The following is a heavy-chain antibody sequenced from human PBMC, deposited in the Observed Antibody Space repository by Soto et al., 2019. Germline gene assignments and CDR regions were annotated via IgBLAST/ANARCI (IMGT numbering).Heavy chain of an antibody. D-gene: IGHD6-25*01. J-gene: IGHJ4*02. V-gene: IGHV1-8*01. CDR1: GYTFTTYD. Sequence: AASVKVSCKASGYTFTTYDINWVRQAPGQGLEWMGWMNPYTGKAGYAQKFQGRVTMTRDNSISTAYMELSSLRSEDTAVYYCARRKERSGPNYFDYWGLGTLVTVSS. CDR3: ARRKERSGPNYFDY. CDR2: MNPYTGKA.